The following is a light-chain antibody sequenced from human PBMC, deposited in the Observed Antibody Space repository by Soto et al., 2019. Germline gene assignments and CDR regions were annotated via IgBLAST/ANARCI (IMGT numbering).Light chain of an antibody. V-gene: IGLV1-40*01. Sequence: QSVLTQPPSVSGAPGQRVTISCTGSSSNIGAGYDVHWYQQLPGTAPKLLIYGNSNRPSGVPDRFSGSKSGTSASLAITGLQAEDEADYYWQSYDSSLSGSRVFGTGTKPTVL. J-gene: IGLJ1*01. CDR2: GNS. CDR1: SSNIGAGYD. CDR3: QSYDSSLSGSRV.